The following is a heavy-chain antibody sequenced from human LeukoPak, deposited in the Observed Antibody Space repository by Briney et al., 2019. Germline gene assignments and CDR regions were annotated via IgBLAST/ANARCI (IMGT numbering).Heavy chain of an antibody. J-gene: IGHJ6*02. V-gene: IGHV3-7*01. CDR2: LKQDGSEK. CDR3: ARDNNGGSGSYYGPYYYGMDV. CDR1: GFTFSSYW. Sequence: GGSLRLSCAASGFTFSSYWMSWVRQAPGKGLEWVANLKQDGSEKYYVDSVKGRFTISRDNAKNSLYLQMNSLRAEDTAVYYCARDNNGGSGSYYGPYYYGMDVWGQGTTVTVSS. D-gene: IGHD3-10*01.